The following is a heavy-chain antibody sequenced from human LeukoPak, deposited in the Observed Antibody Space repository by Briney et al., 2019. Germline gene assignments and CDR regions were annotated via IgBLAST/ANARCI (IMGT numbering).Heavy chain of an antibody. J-gene: IGHJ4*02. CDR1: GYTFTGYY. CDR2: INPNSGGT. CDR3: AREAVVVPAAYFDY. Sequence: GASVKVSCKASGYTFTGYYMHWVRQAPGQGLEWMGWINPNSGGTNYAQKFQGRVTMTRDTSISTAYMELSRLSSDDTAVYYCAREAVVVPAAYFDYWGQGTLVTVSS. D-gene: IGHD2-2*01. V-gene: IGHV1-2*02.